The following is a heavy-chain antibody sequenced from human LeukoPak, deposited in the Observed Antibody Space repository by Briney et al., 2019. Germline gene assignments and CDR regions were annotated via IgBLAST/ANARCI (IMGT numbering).Heavy chain of an antibody. D-gene: IGHD3-22*01. J-gene: IGHJ6*03. CDR1: GYTFTAYS. CDR2: INPNSGGT. CDR3: VRQKYYYDSSNYYYDYYFYMDV. V-gene: IGHV1-2*02. Sequence: GASVKVSCKASGYTFTAYSIHWVRQAPGQGLQWMGWINPNSGGTKYAQKFQGRVTMTRDTSISTAYMELSRLRSDDTAVYYCVRQKYYYDSSNYYYDYYFYMDVWGKGTTVSVFS.